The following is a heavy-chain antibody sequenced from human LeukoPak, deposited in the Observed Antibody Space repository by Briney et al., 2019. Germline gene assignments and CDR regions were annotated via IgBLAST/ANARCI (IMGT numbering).Heavy chain of an antibody. V-gene: IGHV3-9*01. D-gene: IGHD3-22*01. CDR2: ISWNSGSI. J-gene: IGHJ4*02. CDR1: GFTFYDYA. Sequence: GRSLRLSCAASGFTFYDYAMHWVRQAPGKGLEWVSGISWNSGSIGYADSVKGRFTISRDNAKNSLYLQMNSLRAEDTALYYCAKDANYYDSSGYPDYWGQGTLVTVSS. CDR3: AKDANYYDSSGYPDY.